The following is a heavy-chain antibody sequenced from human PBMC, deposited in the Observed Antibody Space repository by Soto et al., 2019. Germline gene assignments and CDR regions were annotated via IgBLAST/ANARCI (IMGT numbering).Heavy chain of an antibody. J-gene: IGHJ5*02. CDR2: ISSSASHI. V-gene: IGHV3-21*01. CDR1: GFSFSSYS. CDR3: ARGYTGYCSGGTCYWFDP. D-gene: IGHD2-15*01. Sequence: VQLVESGGGLVKPGGSLRLSCAASGFSFSSYSMNWVRQAPGKGLEWVSSISSSASHINYADSVKGRFTFSRDNAKKSLYLQMNSLRAEDTAVYYCARGYTGYCSGGTCYWFDPWGQGTLVTVSS.